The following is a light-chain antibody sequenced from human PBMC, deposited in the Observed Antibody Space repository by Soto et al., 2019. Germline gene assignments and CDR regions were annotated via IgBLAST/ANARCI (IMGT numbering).Light chain of an antibody. CDR3: SSYTSSRGV. CDR1: SNDVGGYNF. CDR2: EVT. Sequence: QAVVTQPASVSGSPGQSITISCTGTSNDVGGYNFVSWYQQLPGKAPKLIIYEVTNRPSGVSDRFSGSKSGNTASLTISGLQAEDEADYYCSSYTSSRGVFGGGTKLTVL. V-gene: IGLV2-14*01. J-gene: IGLJ3*02.